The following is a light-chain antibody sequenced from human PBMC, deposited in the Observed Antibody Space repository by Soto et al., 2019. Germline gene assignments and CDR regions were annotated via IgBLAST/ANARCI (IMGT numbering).Light chain of an antibody. CDR1: QSVSSY. Sequence: EIVFTQSPGTLSLSPGERATLSCRASQSVSSYLAWYQQKPGQSPRLLIYGASSRATGIPDRFSGGGSGKDFPLTISGLEPEDFEVYYCHQYGSSPQPSAQGPKV. V-gene: IGKV3-20*01. J-gene: IGKJ1*01. CDR3: HQYGSSPQP. CDR2: GAS.